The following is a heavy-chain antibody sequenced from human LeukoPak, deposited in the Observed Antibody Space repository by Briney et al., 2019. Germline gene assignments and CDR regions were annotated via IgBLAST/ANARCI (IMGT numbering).Heavy chain of an antibody. J-gene: IGHJ5*02. CDR1: GYTFITYE. CDR2: MNPNSGNT. CDR3: ARAQGVIAASGGDP. Sequence: ASVKVSCKASGYTFITYEINWVRQAPGQGLEWMGWMNPNSGNTGYAQKFQGRVTMTRNTSISTAYMELSSLRSEDTAVYYCARAQGVIAASGGDPWGQGTLVTVSS. D-gene: IGHD6-6*01. V-gene: IGHV1-8*01.